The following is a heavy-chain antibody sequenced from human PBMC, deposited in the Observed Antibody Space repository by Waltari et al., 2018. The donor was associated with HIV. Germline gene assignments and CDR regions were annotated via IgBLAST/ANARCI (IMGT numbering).Heavy chain of an antibody. J-gene: IGHJ2*01. CDR2: SYSGGST. V-gene: IGHV3-53*01. Sequence: EVQLVESGGGLIQPGGSLRLSCDASGFTVGSSYINWGRQAPGRGLEWVSASYSGGSTDYADSVKGRFTISRDNSRNTLYLQMNSLRAEDTAVYYCAKASGIVNGANSRYWYFDLWGRGTLVTVSS. CDR3: AKASGIVNGANSRYWYFDL. D-gene: IGHD4-17*01. CDR1: GFTVGSSY.